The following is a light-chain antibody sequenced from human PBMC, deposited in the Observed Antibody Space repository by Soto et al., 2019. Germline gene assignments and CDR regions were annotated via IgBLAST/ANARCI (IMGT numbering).Light chain of an antibody. Sequence: QSALTQPASASGSPGQSVTISCTGTSSDVGGYNYVSWYQQHPGKAPKLMIYEVSKRPSGVPDRFSGSKSGNTASLTVSGRQAEDEADYYCSSYASSNKLHVFGTGTKLTVL. V-gene: IGLV2-8*01. CDR1: SSDVGGYNY. CDR2: EVS. J-gene: IGLJ1*01. CDR3: SSYASSNKLHV.